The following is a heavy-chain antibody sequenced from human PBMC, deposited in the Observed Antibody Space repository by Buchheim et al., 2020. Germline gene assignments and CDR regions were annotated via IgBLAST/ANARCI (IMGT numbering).Heavy chain of an antibody. V-gene: IGHV3-11*06. CDR3: ARAQGITIFGVANWFDL. CDR2: ISSSSSYT. J-gene: IGHJ5*02. CDR1: GFTFSDYY. D-gene: IGHD3-3*01. Sequence: QVQLVESGGGLVKPGGSLRPSCAASGFTFSDYYMSWIRQAPGKGLEWVSSISSSSSYTNYADSVKGRFTITRDNAKNSSYLQMNSLRAEDTAVYYCARAQGITIFGVANWFDLWGQGTL.